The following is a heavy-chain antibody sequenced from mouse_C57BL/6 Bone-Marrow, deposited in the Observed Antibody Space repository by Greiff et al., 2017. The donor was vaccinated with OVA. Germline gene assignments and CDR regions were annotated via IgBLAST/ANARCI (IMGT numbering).Heavy chain of an antibody. V-gene: IGHV5-4*03. Sequence: EVKVVESGGGLVKPGGSLKLSCAASGFTFSSYAMSWVRQTPEKSLEWVATIRAGGSYTYYPDNVKGRFTISRDNAKHNLYLQMSQLKSEDTAMYYCARMDYGSSYKFAYWGQGTLVTVSA. J-gene: IGHJ3*01. CDR1: GFTFSSYA. CDR2: IRAGGSYT. CDR3: ARMDYGSSYKFAY. D-gene: IGHD1-1*01.